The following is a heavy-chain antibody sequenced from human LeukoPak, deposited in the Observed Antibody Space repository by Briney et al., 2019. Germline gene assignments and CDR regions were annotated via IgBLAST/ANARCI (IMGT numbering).Heavy chain of an antibody. CDR3: ARLVVVTAISGIDV. V-gene: IGHV4-30-4*01. CDR2: IYYSGST. D-gene: IGHD2-21*02. CDR1: GGSISSGDYY. Sequence: SETLSLTCTVSGGSISSGDYYWSWIRQPPGKGLEWIGYIYYSGSTYYNPSLKSRVTISVDTSKNQFSLQLSSVTAADTAVYYCARLVVVTAISGIDVWGQGTTVTVSS. J-gene: IGHJ6*02.